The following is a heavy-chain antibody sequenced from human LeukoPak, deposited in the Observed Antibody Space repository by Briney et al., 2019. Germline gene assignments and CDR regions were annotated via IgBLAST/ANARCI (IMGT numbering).Heavy chain of an antibody. J-gene: IGHJ5*02. CDR2: IYHSGST. V-gene: IGHV4-38-2*01. Sequence: SETLSLTCAVSGYSISSGYYWGWIRQPPGRGLEWIGSIYHSGSTYYNPSLKSRVTISVDTSKNQFSLKLSSVTAADTAVYYYARRKRWLQFSFDPWGQGTLVTVSS. D-gene: IGHD5-24*01. CDR3: ARRKRWLQFSFDP. CDR1: GYSISSGYY.